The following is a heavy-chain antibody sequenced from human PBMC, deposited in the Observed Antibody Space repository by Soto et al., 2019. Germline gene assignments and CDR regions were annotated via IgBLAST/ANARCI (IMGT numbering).Heavy chain of an antibody. CDR1: GGSLSGYY. CDR2: INHSGNT. D-gene: IGHD3-3*01. Sequence: SETLSLTCAVYGGSLSGYYWTWIRQPPGKGLEWIGEINHSGNTNYNPSLKTRVTISVDTSKKQFSLNLRSVTAADTAVYFCARGLKGTVGVVTTYHYFYMDVWGKGTKVTVSS. CDR3: ARGLKGTVGVVTTYHYFYMDV. V-gene: IGHV4-34*01. J-gene: IGHJ6*03.